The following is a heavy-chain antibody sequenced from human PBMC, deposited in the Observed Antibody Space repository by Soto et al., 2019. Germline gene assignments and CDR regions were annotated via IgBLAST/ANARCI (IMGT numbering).Heavy chain of an antibody. CDR3: AANAYGDEIGDY. Sequence: ASVKVSCKASGYTFTSYGISWVRQAPGQGLEWMGWISAYNGNTNYAQKLQGRVTMTTDTSTSTAYMELRSLRSDDTAVYYCAANAYGDEIGDYWGQGTLVTVSS. J-gene: IGHJ4*02. CDR1: GYTFTSYG. D-gene: IGHD4-17*01. CDR2: ISAYNGNT. V-gene: IGHV1-18*01.